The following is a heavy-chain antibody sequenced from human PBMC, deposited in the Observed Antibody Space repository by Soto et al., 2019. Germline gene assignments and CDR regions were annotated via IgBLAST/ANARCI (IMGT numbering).Heavy chain of an antibody. Sequence: SETLSLTCSVSGGSINSGGYFWSWIRQHPGKGLECIGYLYHSGITYYNPSLKSRVTISVDTSKNEFSLQLSSVTAADTAVYFCASLHNTSPGWFDPWGQGTLVTVSS. J-gene: IGHJ5*02. CDR3: ASLHNTSPGWFDP. CDR1: GGSINSGGYF. V-gene: IGHV4-31*03. CDR2: LYHSGIT. D-gene: IGHD1-20*01.